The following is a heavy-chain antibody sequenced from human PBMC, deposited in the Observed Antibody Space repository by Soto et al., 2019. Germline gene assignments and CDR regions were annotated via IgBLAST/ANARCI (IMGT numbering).Heavy chain of an antibody. CDR3: ARTDSGSYGVHFDY. CDR1: GGSISSYY. D-gene: IGHD1-26*01. J-gene: IGHJ4*02. Sequence: PSETLSLTCTVSGGSISSYYWSWIRQPPGKGLEWIGYIYNSGSTNYNPSLKSRVTISVDTSKNQFSLKLSSVTAADTAVYYCARTDSGSYGVHFDYWGQGALVTVSS. CDR2: IYNSGST. V-gene: IGHV4-59*01.